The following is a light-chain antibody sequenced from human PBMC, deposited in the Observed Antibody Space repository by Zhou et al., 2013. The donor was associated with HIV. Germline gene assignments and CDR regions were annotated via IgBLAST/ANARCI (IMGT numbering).Light chain of an antibody. CDR1: QSIVRY. V-gene: IGKV1-39*01. J-gene: IGKJ2*01. CDR2: KTS. CDR3: QQSYTFPHT. Sequence: DIQMTQSPSALSASVGDTVTISCRASQSIVRYLNWYQHKPGQAPQLLMYKTSTLQSGVPSRFSGSGSGTDFTLTISSLQPEDFATYYCQQSYTFPHTFGQGTKAGVQT.